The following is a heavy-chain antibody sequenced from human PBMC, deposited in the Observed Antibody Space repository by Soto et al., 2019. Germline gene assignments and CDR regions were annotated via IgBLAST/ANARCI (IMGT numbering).Heavy chain of an antibody. J-gene: IGHJ4*02. Sequence: ASVKVSCKASGYTFTSYDINWVRQAPGQGLEWMGWMNPNSGNTGYAQKFQGRVTMTRNTSISTAYMELSSLRSEDTAVYYCARVPQPRLLWFGELFGWGQGTLVTVSS. CDR3: ARVPQPRLLWFGELFG. CDR2: MNPNSGNT. D-gene: IGHD3-10*01. V-gene: IGHV1-8*01. CDR1: GYTFTSYD.